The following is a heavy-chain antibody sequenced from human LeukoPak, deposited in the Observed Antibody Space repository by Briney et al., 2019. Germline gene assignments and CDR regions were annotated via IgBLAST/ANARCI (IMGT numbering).Heavy chain of an antibody. D-gene: IGHD4-17*01. CDR3: AILSRDDYGDYVISWYFDY. CDR1: GYSFTSYW. J-gene: IGHJ4*02. V-gene: IGHV5-51*01. CDR2: IYPGDSDT. Sequence: GESLKISWKGSGYSFTSYWIGWVRQMPGKGLEWMGIIYPGDSDTRYSPSFQGQVTISADKSISTAYLQWSSLKASDTAMYYCAILSRDDYGDYVISWYFDYWGQGTLVTVSS.